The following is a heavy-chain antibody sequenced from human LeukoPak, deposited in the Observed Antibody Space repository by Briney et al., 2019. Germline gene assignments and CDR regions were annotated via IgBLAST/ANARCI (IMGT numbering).Heavy chain of an antibody. CDR1: GYTFTTYD. Sequence: ASVKASCKASGYTFTTYDINWVRQASGQGLEWVGWMNPHSGNTGYAQKFQGRVTMTRDTSINTAYMELSSLTSDDTAVYYCTRAPVPGNYWGLGTLVTVSS. J-gene: IGHJ4*02. CDR3: TRAPVPGNY. D-gene: IGHD3-10*01. CDR2: MNPHSGNT. V-gene: IGHV1-8*01.